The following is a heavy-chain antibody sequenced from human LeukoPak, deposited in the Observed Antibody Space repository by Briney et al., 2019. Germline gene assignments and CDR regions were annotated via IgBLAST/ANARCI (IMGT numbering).Heavy chain of an antibody. CDR2: TSSSSSYI. CDR3: ARVGEQQPFGY. V-gene: IGHV3-21*01. CDR1: GFTFSSYS. Sequence: GGSLRLSCAASGFTFSSYSMNWVRQAPGKGLEWVSSTSSSSSYIYYADSVKGRFTISRDNAKNSLYLQMNSLRAEDTAVYYCARVGEQQPFGYWGQGTLVTVSS. D-gene: IGHD6-13*01. J-gene: IGHJ4*02.